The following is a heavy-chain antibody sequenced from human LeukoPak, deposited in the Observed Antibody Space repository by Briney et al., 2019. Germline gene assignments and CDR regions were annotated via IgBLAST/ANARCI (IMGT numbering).Heavy chain of an antibody. J-gene: IGHJ5*02. CDR3: ARGNIVVVPAALNWFDP. CDR1: GYTFTGYH. D-gene: IGHD2-2*01. Sequence: ASVKVSCKASGYTFTGYHMHWVRQAPGQGLEWMGWINPNSGGTNYAQKFQGWVTMTRDTSISTAYMELSRLRSDDTAAYYCARGNIVVVPAALNWFDPWGQGTLVTVSS. CDR2: INPNSGGT. V-gene: IGHV1-2*04.